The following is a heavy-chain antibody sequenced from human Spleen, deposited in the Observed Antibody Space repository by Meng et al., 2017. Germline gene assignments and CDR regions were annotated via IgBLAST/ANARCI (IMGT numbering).Heavy chain of an antibody. D-gene: IGHD6-19*01. CDR2: IYHSGST. J-gene: IGHJ4*02. V-gene: IGHV4-38-2*02. CDR1: GYSISSGHY. CDR3: ARDGSGWYESYFDF. Sequence: SETLSLTCSVSGYSISSGHYWGWIRQAPGKGLEWIGSIYHSGSTYYNPSLTSRVTLSVDTSKNQFSLKLSSVTAADTAVYYCARDGSGWYESYFDFWGQGTLVTVSS.